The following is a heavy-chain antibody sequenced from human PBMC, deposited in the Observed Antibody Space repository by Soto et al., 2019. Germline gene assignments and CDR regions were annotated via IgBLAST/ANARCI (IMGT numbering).Heavy chain of an antibody. J-gene: IGHJ6*03. CDR3: TRHVDCSGGSCYSGYYYYMDV. Sequence: EVQLVESGGGLVQPGGSLELSCAASGFTFSDSAMHWVRQASGKGLEWVGRIRSKPNTDATAYAASVKGRFTISRDDSKNTAYLQMNSLKTEDTAVYYCTRHVDCSGGSCYSGYYYYMDVWGKGTTVTVSS. CDR1: GFTFSDSA. V-gene: IGHV3-73*01. CDR2: IRSKPNTDAT. D-gene: IGHD2-15*01.